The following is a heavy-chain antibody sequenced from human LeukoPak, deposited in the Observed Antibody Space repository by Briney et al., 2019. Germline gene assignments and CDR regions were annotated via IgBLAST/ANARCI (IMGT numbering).Heavy chain of an antibody. CDR1: GYTFTGYY. J-gene: IGHJ4*02. CDR2: INPNSGGT. Sequence: ASVKASCKASGYTFTGYYMHWVRQAPGQGLGWMGRINPNSGGTNYAQKFQGRVTMTRDTSISTACMELSRLRSDDTAVYYCASDTAMVDVDYWGQGTLVTVSS. V-gene: IGHV1-2*06. CDR3: ASDTAMVDVDY. D-gene: IGHD5-18*01.